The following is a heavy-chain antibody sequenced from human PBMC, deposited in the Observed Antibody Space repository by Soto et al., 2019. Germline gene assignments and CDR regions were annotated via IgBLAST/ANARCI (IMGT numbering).Heavy chain of an antibody. J-gene: IGHJ4*02. D-gene: IGHD1-26*01. V-gene: IGHV1-46*01. CDR3: ARSVGAPRCFDY. Sequence: GASVKVSCKASGYTFTSYYMHWVRQAPGQGLEWMGIINPSGGGTGFEQKFQDRVTMTRDTSTSTVYMELSSLRSEDTAVYYCARSVGAPRCFDYWGQGTLVTVPQ. CDR2: INPSGGGT. CDR1: GYTFTSYY.